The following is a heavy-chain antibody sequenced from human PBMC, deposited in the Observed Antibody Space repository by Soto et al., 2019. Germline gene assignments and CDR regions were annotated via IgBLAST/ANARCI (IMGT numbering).Heavy chain of an antibody. V-gene: IGHV1-69*13. CDR2: IIPTFGTA. Sequence: ASVKVSCKASGGTFSSYAISWVRQAPGQGLEWMGGIIPTFGTANYAQKFQGRVTITADESTSTAYMELSSLRSEDTAVYYCASSSVLGIAAAGPYWDYYYYGMDVWGQGTTVTVSS. D-gene: IGHD6-13*01. J-gene: IGHJ6*02. CDR3: ASSSVLGIAAAGPYWDYYYYGMDV. CDR1: GGTFSSYA.